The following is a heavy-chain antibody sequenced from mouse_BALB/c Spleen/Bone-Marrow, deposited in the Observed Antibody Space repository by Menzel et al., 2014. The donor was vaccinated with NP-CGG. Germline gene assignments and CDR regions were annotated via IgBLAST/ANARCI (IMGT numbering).Heavy chain of an antibody. CDR1: GYSITSDYA. Sequence: EVQLQQSGPGLVKPSRSLSLTCTVTGYSITSDYAWHWIRQFPGNKLEWMGCISYSGSTSYSPYLKSRISITRDTSKNQFFLQLNSVTNEDTATYYCARSADWYFDVWGAGTTVTVSS. CDR2: ISYSGST. V-gene: IGHV3-2*02. J-gene: IGHJ1*01. CDR3: ARSADWYFDV.